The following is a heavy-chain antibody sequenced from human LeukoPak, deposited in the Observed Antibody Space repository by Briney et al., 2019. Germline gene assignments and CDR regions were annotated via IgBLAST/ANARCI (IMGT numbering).Heavy chain of an antibody. CDR1: GFTFSTYD. D-gene: IGHD3-9*01. CDR2: IITSCLTI. V-gene: IGHV3-48*03. J-gene: IGHJ5*02. Sequence: PGGSLRLSCAASGFTFSTYDMNWVRQAPGKGLEWVSYIITSCLTIYYADSAKGRFTVSRDNAKTSLYLQMNNLRAEDTAVYYCARGLVGSPWGQGTLVTVSS. CDR3: ARGLVGSP.